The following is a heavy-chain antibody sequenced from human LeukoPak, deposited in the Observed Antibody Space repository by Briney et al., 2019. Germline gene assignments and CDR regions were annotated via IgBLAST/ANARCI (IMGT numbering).Heavy chain of an antibody. D-gene: IGHD5-24*01. J-gene: IGHJ4*02. V-gene: IGHV4-59*01. CDR1: GGSISSYY. Sequence: SETLSLTCTVSGGSISSYYWSWIRQPPGKGLEWIGYIYYSGSTNYNSSLKSRVTISVDTSKNQFSLKLSSVTAADTAVYYCARGGDGYNPGLFDYWGQGTLVTVSS. CDR3: ARGGDGYNPGLFDY. CDR2: IYYSGST.